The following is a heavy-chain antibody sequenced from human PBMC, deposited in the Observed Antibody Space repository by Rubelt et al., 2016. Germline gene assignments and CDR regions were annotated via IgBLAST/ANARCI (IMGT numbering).Heavy chain of an antibody. CDR2: IIPVFGTA. CDR3: ATTIAIRPYYFDC. CDR1: GGTFSSYA. V-gene: IGHV1-69*01. Sequence: QVQLVQSGAEVKKPGSSVKVSCKASGGTFSSYAISWVRQAPGQGLEWMGGIIPVFGTANYAQKFQGRITMTADESTSTGYMELSSLRSEDTAVYYCATTIAIRPYYFDCWGQGTLVTVSS. D-gene: IGHD6-6*01. J-gene: IGHJ4*02.